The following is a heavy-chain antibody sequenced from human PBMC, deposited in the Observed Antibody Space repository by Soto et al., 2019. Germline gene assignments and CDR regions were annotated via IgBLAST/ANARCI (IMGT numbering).Heavy chain of an antibody. D-gene: IGHD6-13*01. J-gene: IGHJ5*02. CDR2: INAGNGNT. V-gene: IGHV1-3*01. CDR1: GYTFTSYA. CDR3: AREAQEQQLVGWFDP. Sequence: ASVKVSCKASGYTFTSYAMHWVRQAPGQRLEWMGWINAGNGNTKYSQKSQGRVTITRDTSASTAYMELSSLRSEDTAVYYCAREAQEQQLVGWFDPWGQGTLVTVSS.